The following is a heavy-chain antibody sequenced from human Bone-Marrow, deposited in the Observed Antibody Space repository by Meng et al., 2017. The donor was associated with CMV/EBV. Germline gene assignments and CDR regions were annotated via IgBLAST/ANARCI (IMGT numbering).Heavy chain of an antibody. Sequence: ASVKVSCKASGYTFTGYYMHWVRQAPGQGLEWMGWMNPNSGNTGYAQKFQGRVTMTRNTSISTAYMELSSLRSEDTAVYYCVWYIVVVPPNGMDVWGQGTTVTVSS. CDR1: GYTFTGYY. D-gene: IGHD2-2*01. CDR3: VWYIVVVPPNGMDV. J-gene: IGHJ6*02. CDR2: MNPNSGNT. V-gene: IGHV1-8*02.